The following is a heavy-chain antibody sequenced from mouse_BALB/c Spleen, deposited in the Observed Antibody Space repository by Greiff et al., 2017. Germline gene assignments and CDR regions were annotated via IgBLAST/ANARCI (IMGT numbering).Heavy chain of an antibody. D-gene: IGHD1-1*01. CDR2: IWAGGST. Sequence: VQLVESGPGLVAPSQSLSITCTVSGFSLTSYGVHWVRQPPGKGLEWLGVIWAGGSTNYNSALMSRLSISKDNSKSQVFLKMNSLQTDDTAMYYCARDITTVVATDMDYWGQGTSVTVSS. J-gene: IGHJ4*01. V-gene: IGHV2-9*02. CDR3: ARDITTVVATDMDY. CDR1: GFSLTSYG.